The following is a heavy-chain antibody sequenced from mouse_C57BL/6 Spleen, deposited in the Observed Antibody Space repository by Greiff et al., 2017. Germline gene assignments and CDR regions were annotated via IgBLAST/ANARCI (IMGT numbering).Heavy chain of an antibody. CDR1: GYTFTDYE. V-gene: IGHV1-15*01. D-gene: IGHD2-5*01. CDR2: IDPETGGT. CDR3: YYSNYDWFAY. J-gene: IGHJ3*01. Sequence: QVQLQQSGAELVRPGASVTLSCKASGYTFTDYEMHWVKQTPVHGLEWIGAIDPETGGTAYNQKFKGKAILTADKSSSTAYMELRSLTSEDSAVYYCYYSNYDWFAYWGQGTLVTVSA.